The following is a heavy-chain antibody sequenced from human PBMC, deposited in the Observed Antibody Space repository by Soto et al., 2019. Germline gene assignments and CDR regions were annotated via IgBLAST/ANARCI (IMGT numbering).Heavy chain of an antibody. J-gene: IGHJ5*01. D-gene: IGHD6-19*01. CDR3: EKDRESDHNNGWPQGS. V-gene: IGHV3-30*18. CDR2: ISGEGSKI. Sequence: GVSLRLPCAVSGFRFSGYGMHWVRQAPGKGLEWLAAISGEGSKIYFGDSVKGRFTISRDTSKKTLDLQINSLRAEDTAVYYCEKDRESDHNNGWPQGSWRHGT. CDR1: GFRFSGYG.